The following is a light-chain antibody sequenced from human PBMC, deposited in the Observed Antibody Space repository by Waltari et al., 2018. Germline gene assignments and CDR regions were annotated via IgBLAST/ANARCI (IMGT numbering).Light chain of an antibody. CDR3: SSHTSSSTVV. J-gene: IGLJ2*01. V-gene: IGLV2-14*03. Sequence: QSALTQPASVSGSPGQSITISCTGTSSDVGGSNFVSWYQHHPGKAPKPMIYDVSKRPSGVSNRFSGSKSGNTASLTISGLQAEDESDYYCSSHTSSSTVVFGGGTKLTVL. CDR2: DVS. CDR1: SSDVGGSNF.